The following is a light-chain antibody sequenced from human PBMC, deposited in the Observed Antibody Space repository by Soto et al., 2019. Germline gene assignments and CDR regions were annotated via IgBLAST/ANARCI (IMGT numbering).Light chain of an antibody. CDR2: AAC. Sequence: NIKMTQSPSAVSASVGDRVTITRRAKQGINYYLAWFQQKPGKAPKRLIYAACTLQTGVPSRFSGSGSGTEFTLTISSLQPEDFATYYCLQHNTSPLTFGGGTKVDI. J-gene: IGKJ4*01. CDR3: LQHNTSPLT. V-gene: IGKV1D-17*01. CDR1: QGINYY.